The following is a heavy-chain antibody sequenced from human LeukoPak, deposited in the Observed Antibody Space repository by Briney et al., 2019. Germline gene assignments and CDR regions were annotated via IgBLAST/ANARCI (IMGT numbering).Heavy chain of an antibody. CDR2: ISFDSTKE. J-gene: IGHJ3*02. D-gene: IGHD1-26*01. Sequence: GTSLTLSCAASGFTFSNYAMHWARQAPGKGLEWVAVISFDSTKEYYGSSVKGRFIVARDNPTATLHLQLHSLRPDHTAVYYCARFKVGRNATQKNAFDIWGRGTVVTVSS. V-gene: IGHV3-30*01. CDR3: ARFKVGRNATQKNAFDI. CDR1: GFTFSNYA.